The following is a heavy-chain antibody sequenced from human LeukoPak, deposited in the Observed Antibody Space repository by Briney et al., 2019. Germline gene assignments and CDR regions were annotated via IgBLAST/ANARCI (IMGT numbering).Heavy chain of an antibody. CDR2: INPNTGDT. V-gene: IGHV1-2*02. J-gene: IGHJ4*02. CDR3: ARDLFLAATEREGDDY. D-gene: IGHD6-13*01. CDR1: GYTFTAYF. Sequence: ASVKVSCKASGYTFTAYFIHWVRQAPGQGLEWVGWINPNTGDTNYAQKFQGRVTLTRDTSITTAYMELSRLRSDDTAVYYCARDLFLAATEREGDDYWGQGALVTVSS.